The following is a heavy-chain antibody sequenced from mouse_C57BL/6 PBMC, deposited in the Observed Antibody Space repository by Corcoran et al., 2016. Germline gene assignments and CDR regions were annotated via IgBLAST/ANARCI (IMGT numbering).Heavy chain of an antibody. CDR3: ARERGLPLYAMDY. V-gene: IGHV1-26*01. CDR1: GYTFTDYY. J-gene: IGHJ4*01. D-gene: IGHD2-4*01. Sequence: EVQLQQSGPELVKPGASVKISCKASGYTFTDYYMNWVKQSHGKSLEWIGDINPNNGGTSYNQKFKGKATLTVDKSSSTAYMELRSLTSEDSAVYYCARERGLPLYAMDYWGQGTSVTVSS. CDR2: INPNNGGT.